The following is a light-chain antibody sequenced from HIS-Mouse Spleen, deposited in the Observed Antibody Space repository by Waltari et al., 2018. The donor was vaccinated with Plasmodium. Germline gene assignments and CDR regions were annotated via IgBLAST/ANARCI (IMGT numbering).Light chain of an antibody. CDR1: QDLSNY. V-gene: IGKV1-33*01. Sequence: DIQMTQSPSSLSASVGDRVTITCQASQDLSNYLNWYQQKPGKAPKLLIYDASNLETGVSSRFSGSGSGTDFTFTISSLQPEDIATYYCQQYDNLPPLFTFGPGTKVDIK. CDR2: DAS. CDR3: QQYDNLPPLFT. J-gene: IGKJ3*01.